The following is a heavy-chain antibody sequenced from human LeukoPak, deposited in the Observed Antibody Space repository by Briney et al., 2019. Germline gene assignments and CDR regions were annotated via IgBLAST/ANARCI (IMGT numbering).Heavy chain of an antibody. V-gene: IGHV7-4-1*02. Sequence: GASVKVSCKASGYTFTSYAMNWVRQAPGQGLEWMGGINTNTGNPTYAQGFTGRFVFSLDTSVSTAYLQISSLKAEDTAVYYCATSPSTAASDAIDIWGQGTMVTVSS. CDR1: GYTFTSYA. D-gene: IGHD2-2*01. CDR2: INTNTGNP. J-gene: IGHJ3*02. CDR3: ATSPSTAASDAIDI.